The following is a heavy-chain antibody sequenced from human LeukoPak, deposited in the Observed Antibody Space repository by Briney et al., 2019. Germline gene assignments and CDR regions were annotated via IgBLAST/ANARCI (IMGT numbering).Heavy chain of an antibody. D-gene: IGHD2-15*01. Sequence: SETLSLTCTVTVSGDSVSSKSWSWIRQPPGKGLEWIGYIYTSGRTSYKPSLRSRVTISVDTSKNQFSLTLSSVTAADTAVYYCSVAGSWGQGNLVTVSS. CDR2: IYTSGRT. CDR3: SVAGS. V-gene: IGHV4-4*09. CDR1: GDSVSSKS. J-gene: IGHJ4*02.